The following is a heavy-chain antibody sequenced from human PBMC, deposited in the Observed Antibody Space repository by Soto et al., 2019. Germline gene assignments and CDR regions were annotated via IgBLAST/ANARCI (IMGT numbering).Heavy chain of an antibody. V-gene: IGHV1-8*01. CDR1: GYTFTSYD. CDR2: MNPNSGNT. CDR3: ARGPTKHDFWSVSLGWFDT. D-gene: IGHD3-3*01. J-gene: IGHJ5*02. Sequence: SSVQVSCKASGYTFTSYDINWVRQATGQGLEWMGWMNPNSGNTGYAQKFQGRVTMTRNTSISTAYMELSSLRSEDTAVYYCARGPTKHDFWSVSLGWFDTWGQGNLVTVSS.